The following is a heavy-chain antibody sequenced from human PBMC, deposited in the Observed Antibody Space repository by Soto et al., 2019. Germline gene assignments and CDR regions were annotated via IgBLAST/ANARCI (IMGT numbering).Heavy chain of an antibody. Sequence: PGGSLRLSCAASGFTFSSYGMHWVRQAPGKGLEWVAVISYDGSNKYYADSVKGRFTISRDNSKNTLYLQMNSLRAEDTAVYYCAKGDYGDYVTQADYWGQGTLVTVSS. CDR3: AKGDYGDYVTQADY. CDR1: GFTFSSYG. V-gene: IGHV3-30*18. D-gene: IGHD4-17*01. J-gene: IGHJ4*02. CDR2: ISYDGSNK.